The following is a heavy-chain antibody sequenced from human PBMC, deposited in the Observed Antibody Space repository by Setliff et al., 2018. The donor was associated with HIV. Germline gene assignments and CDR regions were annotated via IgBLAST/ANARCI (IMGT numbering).Heavy chain of an antibody. Sequence: PSETLSLTCSVSGVSINRTDHYWGWIRQSPGKRLEWIGSVSQSGSTYYNPSLKSRITISVDRSKNLFSLKLISVTAADQGVYYCARVPVPGANWFDPWGLGTLVTVSS. CDR2: VSQSGST. V-gene: IGHV4-39*01. CDR3: ARVPVPGANWFDP. CDR1: GVSINRTDHY. J-gene: IGHJ5*02.